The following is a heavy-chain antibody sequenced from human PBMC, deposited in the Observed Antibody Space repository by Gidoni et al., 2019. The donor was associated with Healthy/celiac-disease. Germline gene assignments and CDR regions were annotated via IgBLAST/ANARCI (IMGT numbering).Heavy chain of an antibody. Sequence: VQLVQSGAEVKKPGSSVKASGKASGGPFSSYAISWGRQAPGQGLGWMGGIIPIFGTANYAKKFQGRVTITADESTSTAYMELSSLRSEDTAVYYCARVECSGGSCFQIAAFDIWGQGTMVTVSS. V-gene: IGHV1-69*01. J-gene: IGHJ3*02. CDR1: GGPFSSYA. D-gene: IGHD2-15*01. CDR2: IIPIFGTA. CDR3: ARVECSGGSCFQIAAFDI.